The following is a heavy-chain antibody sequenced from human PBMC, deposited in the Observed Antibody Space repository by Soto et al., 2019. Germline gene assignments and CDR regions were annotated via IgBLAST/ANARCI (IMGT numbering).Heavy chain of an antibody. CDR3: ARDYGRDGYNFDS. J-gene: IGHJ4*02. CDR1: GFTFSSYS. D-gene: IGHD5-12*01. Sequence: EVQLVESGGGLVQPGVSLRLSCAASGFTFSSYSMNWVRQAPGKGLEWISYIDSSSSTIYYADSVRGRFTISRDNAKNSLYLQMNSLRDEDTAVYYCARDYGRDGYNFDSWGQGTLVTVSS. CDR2: IDSSSSTI. V-gene: IGHV3-48*02.